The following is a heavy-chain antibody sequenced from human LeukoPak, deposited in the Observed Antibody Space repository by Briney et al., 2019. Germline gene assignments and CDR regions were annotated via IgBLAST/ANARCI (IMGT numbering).Heavy chain of an antibody. Sequence: GRSLRLSCAASGFTFSSHGMHWLRQAPGKGLEWVAVISSDGSKENNADSVKGRFSISRDNSKHTLFLQMNSLRAEDTAVYYCARDHYDSSGYVDYWGQGTLVTVSS. CDR2: ISSDGSKE. V-gene: IGHV3-30*04. CDR3: ARDHYDSSGYVDY. CDR1: GFTFSSHG. J-gene: IGHJ4*02. D-gene: IGHD3-22*01.